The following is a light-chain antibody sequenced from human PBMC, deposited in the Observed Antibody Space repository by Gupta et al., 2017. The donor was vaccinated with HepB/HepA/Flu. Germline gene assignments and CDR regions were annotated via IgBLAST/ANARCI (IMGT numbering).Light chain of an antibody. J-gene: IGLJ3*02. V-gene: IGLV2-11*01. CDR3: CSYGGSYSFWV. Sequence: QSALTQPRSVSGSPGQSVTISCTGTSSDIGRYNHVSWHQQHPGKIPKVMIYDVNKRPSGLPDRFSGSKAGNTASLTSSGLQADDEAYYCGCSYGGSYSFWVFGGGTKLTVL. CDR1: SSDIGRYNH. CDR2: DVN.